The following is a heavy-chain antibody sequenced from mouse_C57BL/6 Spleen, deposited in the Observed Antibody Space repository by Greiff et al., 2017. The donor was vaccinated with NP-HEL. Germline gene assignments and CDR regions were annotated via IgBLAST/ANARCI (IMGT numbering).Heavy chain of an antibody. V-gene: IGHV5-16*01. Sequence: EVQRVESEGGLVQPGSSMKLSCTASGFTFSDYYMAWVRQVPEKGLEWVANINYDGSSTYYLDSLKSRFIISRDNAKNILYLQMSSLKSEDTATYYCARVITTVPFDYWGQGTTLTVSS. J-gene: IGHJ2*01. D-gene: IGHD1-1*01. CDR2: INYDGSST. CDR1: GFTFSDYY. CDR3: ARVITTVPFDY.